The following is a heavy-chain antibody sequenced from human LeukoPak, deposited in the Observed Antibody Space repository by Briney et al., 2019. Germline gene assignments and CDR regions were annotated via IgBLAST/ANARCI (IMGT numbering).Heavy chain of an antibody. V-gene: IGHV6-1*01. CDR3: ARDGGYSGYGIDY. Sequence: SQTLSLTCAISGDSVSSNSAAWNWIRQSPSRGLEWLGRTYYRSKWYNYYAVSVKSRITINPDTSRNQFSLQLSSVTPEDTAVYYCARDGGYSGYGIDYWGQGTLVTVSS. J-gene: IGHJ4*02. D-gene: IGHD5-12*01. CDR1: GDSVSSNSAA. CDR2: TYYRSKWYN.